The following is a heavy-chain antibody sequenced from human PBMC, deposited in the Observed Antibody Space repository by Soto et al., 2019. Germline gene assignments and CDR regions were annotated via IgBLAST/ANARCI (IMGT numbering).Heavy chain of an antibody. CDR2: INHSGST. CDR3: ARSLIKPTYYDYIWGSYRHDYFDY. Sequence: PSETLSLTCAVYGGSFSGYYWSWIRQPPGKGLEWIGEINHSGSTNYNPSLKSRVTISVDTSKNQFSLKLSSVTAADTAVYYCARSLIKPTYYDYIWGSYRHDYFDYWGQGTLVTVSS. CDR1: GGSFSGYY. J-gene: IGHJ4*02. V-gene: IGHV4-34*01. D-gene: IGHD3-16*02.